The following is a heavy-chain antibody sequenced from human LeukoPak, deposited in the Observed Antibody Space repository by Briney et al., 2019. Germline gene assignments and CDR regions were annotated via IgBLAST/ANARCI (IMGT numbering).Heavy chain of an antibody. V-gene: IGHV3-23*01. D-gene: IGHD3-10*01. J-gene: IGHJ4*02. CDR1: GFTFSTYA. Sequence: GGSLRLSCAASGFTFSTYAMSWVRQAPGKGLEWVSVISVTGGTTYYADSVKGRFTISRDNSRNTLYQQMNSLRAEDTAVYYCANLGRSVVYYGSDWGQGTLVTVSS. CDR3: ANLGRSVVYYGSD. CDR2: ISVTGGTT.